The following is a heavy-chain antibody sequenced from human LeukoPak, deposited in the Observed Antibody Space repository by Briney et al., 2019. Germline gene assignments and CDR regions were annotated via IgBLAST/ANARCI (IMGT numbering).Heavy chain of an antibody. CDR3: ATDQTVGPYGMDV. CDR1: GYTFTGYY. CDR2: IIPIFGTA. J-gene: IGHJ6*02. V-gene: IGHV1-69*13. D-gene: IGHD4-11*01. Sequence: SVKVSCKASGYTFTGYYIHWVRQAPGQGLEWMGGIIPIFGTANYAQKFQGRVTITADESTSTAYMELSSLRSEDTAVYYCATDQTVGPYGMDVWGQGTTVTVSS.